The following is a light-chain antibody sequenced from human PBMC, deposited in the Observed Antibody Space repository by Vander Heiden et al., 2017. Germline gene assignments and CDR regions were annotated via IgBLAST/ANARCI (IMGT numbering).Light chain of an antibody. V-gene: IGKV3-11*01. CDR3: QQRNSWPLT. Sequence: EIVLTQSPAILSLSPGERATLSCRASQCVSGYLGWYQQKPGQAPRLLIYDASNTATGIPARFSGSGSGTDFTLTISSLEPEDFAVYYCQQRNSWPLTFGGGSKVEIK. J-gene: IGKJ4*01. CDR2: DAS. CDR1: QCVSGY.